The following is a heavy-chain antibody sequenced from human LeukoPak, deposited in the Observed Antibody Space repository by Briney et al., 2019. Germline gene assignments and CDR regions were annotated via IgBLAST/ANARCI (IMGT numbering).Heavy chain of an antibody. CDR2: INHSGST. V-gene: IGHV4-34*01. Sequence: SETLSLTCAVYGGSFSGYYWSWIRQPPGKGLEWIGEINHSGSTNYNPSLKSRVTISVDTSKNQFSLKLSSVTAADTAVYYCARGIAATKVKCGGRNWFDPWGQGTLVTVSS. D-gene: IGHD6-13*01. J-gene: IGHJ5*02. CDR1: GGSFSGYY. CDR3: ARGIAATKVKCGGRNWFDP.